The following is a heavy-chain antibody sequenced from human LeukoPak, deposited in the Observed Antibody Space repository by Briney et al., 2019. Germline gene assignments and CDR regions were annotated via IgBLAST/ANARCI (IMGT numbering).Heavy chain of an antibody. J-gene: IGHJ4*02. D-gene: IGHD3-9*01. CDR2: INGRGDIT. CDR3: AKDLTWIPPVLVTFDL. V-gene: IGHV3-23*01. Sequence: GGSLRLSCAASGFNFNNYAMSWVRQAPGKGLQWVSPINGRGDITHYADSVKGRFTIYRDNSKNTVFLQMNWLRADDTAVYYCAKDLTWIPPVLVTFDLRGQGTLVAVSP. CDR1: GFNFNNYA.